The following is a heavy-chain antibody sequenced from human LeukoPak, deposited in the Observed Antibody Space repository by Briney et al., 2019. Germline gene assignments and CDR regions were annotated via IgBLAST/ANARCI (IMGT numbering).Heavy chain of an antibody. V-gene: IGHV1-24*01. D-gene: IGHD3-22*01. Sequence: ASVKVSCKVSGYTLTELSMHWVRQARGKGLEWMGGFDPEDGETIYAQKFQGRVTMTEDTSTDTAYMELSSLRSEDTAVYYCATVGYYDSSGYSHFDYWGQGTLVTVSS. J-gene: IGHJ4*02. CDR1: GYTLTELS. CDR2: FDPEDGET. CDR3: ATVGYYDSSGYSHFDY.